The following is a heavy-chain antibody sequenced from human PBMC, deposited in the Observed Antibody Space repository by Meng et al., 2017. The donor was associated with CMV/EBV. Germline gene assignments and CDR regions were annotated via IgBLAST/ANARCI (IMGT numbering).Heavy chain of an antibody. D-gene: IGHD1/OR15-1a*01. Sequence: SETLSLTCAVYGGSFSGYYWSWIRQPPGKGLEWIGEINHSGSTNYNPSLKSRVTISVDTSKNQFSLKLSSVTAADTAVYYCARVQQGKIRRYHYYYGMDVWGQGTTVTVSS. CDR3: ARVQQGKIRRYHYYYGMDV. J-gene: IGHJ6*02. V-gene: IGHV4-34*01. CDR2: INHSGST. CDR1: GGSFSGYY.